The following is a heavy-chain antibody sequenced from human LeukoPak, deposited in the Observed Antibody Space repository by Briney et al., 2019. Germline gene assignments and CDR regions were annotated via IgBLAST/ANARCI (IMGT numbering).Heavy chain of an antibody. CDR3: ARGGEYYYGSGTYYFDY. J-gene: IGHJ4*02. D-gene: IGHD3-10*01. CDR1: GYTFTGYY. CDR2: INPNSGGT. Sequence: ASVKVSCKASGYTFTGYYMHWVRQAPGQGLEWMGWINPNSGGTNYAQEFQGRVTMTRDTSISTAYMELSRLRSDDTAVYYCARGGEYYYGSGTYYFDYWGQGTLVTVSS. V-gene: IGHV1-2*02.